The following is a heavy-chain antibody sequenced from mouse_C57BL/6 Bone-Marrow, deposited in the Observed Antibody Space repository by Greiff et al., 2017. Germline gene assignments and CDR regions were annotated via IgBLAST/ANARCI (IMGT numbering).Heavy chain of an antibody. CDR1: GYTFTSYY. Sequence: VQLQQSGAELVKPGASVKLSCKASGYTFTSYYMYWVKQRPGQGLEWIGEINPSNGGTNFNEKFKSKATLTVDKSSSTAYMQLSSLTSEGSAVYYCTRSGDYGDYYYAMDYWGQGTSVTVSS. CDR3: TRSGDYGDYYYAMDY. V-gene: IGHV1S81*02. CDR2: INPSNGGT. J-gene: IGHJ4*01. D-gene: IGHD2-4*01.